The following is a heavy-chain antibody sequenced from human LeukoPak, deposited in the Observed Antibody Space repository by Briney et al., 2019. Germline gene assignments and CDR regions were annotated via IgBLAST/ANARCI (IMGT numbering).Heavy chain of an antibody. V-gene: IGHV4-61*02. CDR2: IYTSGST. CDR1: GGSISSGTYY. Sequence: SETLSLTCTVSGGSISSGTYYWSWIRQPAGKGLEWIGRIYTSGSTNYNPSLKSRVTISIDSSKNQFALKLKSVTAADTAVYYCARDRERGMVRGVLDYWGQGTLVTVSS. D-gene: IGHD3-10*01. CDR3: ARDRERGMVRGVLDY. J-gene: IGHJ4*02.